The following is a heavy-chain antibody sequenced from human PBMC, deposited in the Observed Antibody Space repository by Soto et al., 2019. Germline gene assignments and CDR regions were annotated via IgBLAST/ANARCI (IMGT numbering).Heavy chain of an antibody. CDR2: INHSGST. J-gene: IGHJ4*02. Sequence: QVQLQQWGAGLLKPSETLSLTCAVYGGSFSGYYWSWIPQPPGKGLEWIGEINHSGSTNYNPSLKCRVTISVDTSKNQFSLKLSSVTAADTAVYYCARGQDYGGNSYYFDYWGQGTLVTVSS. D-gene: IGHD4-17*01. CDR1: GGSFSGYY. V-gene: IGHV4-34*01. CDR3: ARGQDYGGNSYYFDY.